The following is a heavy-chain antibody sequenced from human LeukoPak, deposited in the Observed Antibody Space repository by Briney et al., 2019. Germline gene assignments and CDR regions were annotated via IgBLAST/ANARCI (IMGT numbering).Heavy chain of an antibody. J-gene: IGHJ5*02. CDR3: ARGRGSS. V-gene: IGHV3-48*02. D-gene: IGHD2-21*01. CDR1: GFTFTTYV. Sequence: GGSPRLSCAASGFTFTTYVMNWVRQAPGKGLEWISYIGTRDTTMYYADSVKGRFTISRDNAKNSLYLQMNSLRDEDTAIYYCARGRGSSWGQGALVTVSS. CDR2: IGTRDTTM.